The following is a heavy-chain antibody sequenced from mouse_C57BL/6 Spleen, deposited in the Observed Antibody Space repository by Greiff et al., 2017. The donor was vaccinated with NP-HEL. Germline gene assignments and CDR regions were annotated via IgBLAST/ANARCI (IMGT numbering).Heavy chain of an antibody. J-gene: IGHJ3*01. V-gene: IGHV1-81*01. Sequence: QVQLKESGAELARPGASVKLSCKASGYTFTSYGISWVKQRTGQGLEWIGEIYPRSGNTYYNEKFKGKATLTADKSSSTAYMELRSLTSEDSAVYFCAREIYYDSAWFAYWGQGTLVTVSA. CDR1: GYTFTSYG. D-gene: IGHD2-4*01. CDR3: AREIYYDSAWFAY. CDR2: IYPRSGNT.